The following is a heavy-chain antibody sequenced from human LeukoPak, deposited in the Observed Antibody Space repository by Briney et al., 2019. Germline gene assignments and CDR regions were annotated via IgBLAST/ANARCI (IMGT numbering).Heavy chain of an antibody. V-gene: IGHV1-8*01. CDR3: ARVRRDGYNSPFDY. CDR2: MNPNSGNT. J-gene: IGHJ4*02. CDR1: GYTFTSYD. D-gene: IGHD5-24*01. Sequence: ASVKVSCKASGYTFTSYDINWVRQATGQGLEWMGWMNPNSGNTGYAQKFQGRVTMTRNTSISTAYMELSSLRSEDTAVYYCARVRRDGYNSPFDYWGQGTLVTVSS.